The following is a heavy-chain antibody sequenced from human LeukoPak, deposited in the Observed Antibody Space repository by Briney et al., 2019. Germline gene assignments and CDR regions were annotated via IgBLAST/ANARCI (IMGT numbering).Heavy chain of an antibody. CDR1: GFTFSSYE. Sequence: GGSLRLSCAASGFTFSSYEMNWVRLAPGKGLEWASYISSSGSTIYYADSVKGRFTISRDNAKNSLYLQMNSLRAEDTAVYYCARDHPQLDYFDYWGQGTLVTVSS. J-gene: IGHJ4*02. V-gene: IGHV3-48*03. D-gene: IGHD6-13*01. CDR3: ARDHPQLDYFDY. CDR2: ISSSGSTI.